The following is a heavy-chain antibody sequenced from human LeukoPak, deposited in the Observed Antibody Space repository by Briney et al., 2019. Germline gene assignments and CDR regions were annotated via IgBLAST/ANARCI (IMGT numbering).Heavy chain of an antibody. J-gene: IGHJ4*02. D-gene: IGHD3-10*01. Sequence: GGSLRLSCAASGFTFSSYAMSWVRQAPGKGLEWVSYISSSGSTIYYADSVKGRFTISRDNAKNSLYLQMNSLRAEDTAVYYCAREYGSGSYYKGDSGFYFDYWGRGTLVTVSS. V-gene: IGHV3-48*04. CDR1: GFTFSSYA. CDR3: AREYGSGSYYKGDSGFYFDY. CDR2: ISSSGSTI.